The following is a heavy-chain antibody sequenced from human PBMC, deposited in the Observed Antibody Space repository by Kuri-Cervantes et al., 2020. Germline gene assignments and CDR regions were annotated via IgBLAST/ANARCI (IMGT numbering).Heavy chain of an antibody. Sequence: ASVKVSCKASGYPFTAYDINWVRQAPGQGLEWMGWINTNTGNPTYAQGFTGRFVFSLDTSVSTAYLQISSLKAEDTAVYYCASSRPYCSGGSCYSVYDYWGQGTLVTVSS. D-gene: IGHD2-15*01. V-gene: IGHV7-4-1*02. CDR3: ASSRPYCSGGSCYSVYDY. J-gene: IGHJ4*02. CDR1: GYPFTAYD. CDR2: INTNTGNP.